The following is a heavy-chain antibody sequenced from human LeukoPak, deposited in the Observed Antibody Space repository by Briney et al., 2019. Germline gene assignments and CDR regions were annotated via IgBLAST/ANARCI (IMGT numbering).Heavy chain of an antibody. Sequence: GGSLRLSCAASGFTFSDYYMSWIRQAPGKGLEWVSYISSSGSTIYYADSVKGRFTISRDNAKNSLYLQMNSLRAEGTALYHCARDKTAPYDFWSGYYNSYGMDVWGQGTTVTVSS. D-gene: IGHD3-3*01. CDR2: ISSSGSTI. CDR1: GFTFSDYY. J-gene: IGHJ6*02. V-gene: IGHV3-11*01. CDR3: ARDKTAPYDFWSGYYNSYGMDV.